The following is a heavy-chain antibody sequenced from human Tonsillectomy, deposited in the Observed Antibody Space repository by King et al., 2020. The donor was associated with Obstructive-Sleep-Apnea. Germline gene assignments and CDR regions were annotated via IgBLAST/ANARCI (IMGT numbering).Heavy chain of an antibody. J-gene: IGHJ6*02. CDR2: INHSGST. Sequence: VQLQQWGAGLLKPSETLSLTCAVYGGSFSGYYWSWIRQPPGKGLEWIGEINHSGSTNYNPSLKSRVTISVDTSKNQFSLKLMLSFVTAADTAVYYCARDLRYYSYYYGMDVWGQGTTVTVSS. V-gene: IGHV4-34*01. CDR1: GGSFSGYY. CDR3: ARDLRYYSYYYGMDV. D-gene: IGHD5-12*01.